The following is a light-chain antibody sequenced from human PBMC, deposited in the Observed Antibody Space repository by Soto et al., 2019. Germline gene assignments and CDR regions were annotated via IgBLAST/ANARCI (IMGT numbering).Light chain of an antibody. Sequence: ELVVTQSPVTLSLSPGERATLSCGASQTVSSGYLAWYQQRPGLAPRLLIYDASSRATGIPDRFSGSGSGTDFSLTISRLEPEDFAVYYCQPYSSSPYTFGQGNKLEIK. V-gene: IGKV3D-20*01. J-gene: IGKJ2*01. CDR3: QPYSSSPYT. CDR2: DAS. CDR1: QTVSSGY.